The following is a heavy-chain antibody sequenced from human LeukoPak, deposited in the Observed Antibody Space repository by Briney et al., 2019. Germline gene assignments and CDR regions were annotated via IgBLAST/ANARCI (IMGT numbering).Heavy chain of an antibody. D-gene: IGHD4-17*01. CDR3: ARGHDYGDYYFDY. CDR1: GGSISSGSYY. CDR2: IYTSGST. J-gene: IGHJ4*02. Sequence: SETLSLTCTVSGGSISSGSYYWSWIRQPAGKGLEWIGRIYTSGSTNYNPSLKSRVTISVDTSKNQFSLKLSSVTAADTAVYYCARGHDYGDYYFDYWGQGTLVTVSS. V-gene: IGHV4-61*02.